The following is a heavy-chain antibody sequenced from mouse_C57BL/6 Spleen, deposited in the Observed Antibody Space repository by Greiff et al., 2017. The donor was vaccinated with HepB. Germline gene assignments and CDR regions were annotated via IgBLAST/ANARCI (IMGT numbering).Heavy chain of an antibody. CDR1: GFTFSSYA. V-gene: IGHV5-9-1*02. D-gene: IGHD1-1*01. CDR3: TREGTTVVATNYFDY. J-gene: IGHJ2*01. CDR2: ISSGGDYI. Sequence: EVKLMESGEGLVKPGGSLKLSCAASGFTFSSYAMSWVRQTPEKRLEWVAYISSGGDYIYYADTVKGRFTISRDNARNTLYLQMSSLKSEDTAMYYCTREGTTVVATNYFDYWGQGTTLTVSS.